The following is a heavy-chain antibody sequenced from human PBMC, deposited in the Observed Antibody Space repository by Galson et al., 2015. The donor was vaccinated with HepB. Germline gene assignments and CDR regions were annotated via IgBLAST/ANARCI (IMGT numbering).Heavy chain of an antibody. D-gene: IGHD3-22*01. Sequence: SLRLSCAASGLTVSNNYMNWVRQAPGKGLEWISVIYRGGNTYYTDSVKGRFAISRDTSKNTVYLQLNRLRVEDTAVYYCASERDDSSGYFSIFDSWGQGTLVTVSS. CDR3: ASERDDSSGYFSIFDS. CDR1: GLTVSNNY. CDR2: IYRGGNT. V-gene: IGHV3-53*01. J-gene: IGHJ4*02.